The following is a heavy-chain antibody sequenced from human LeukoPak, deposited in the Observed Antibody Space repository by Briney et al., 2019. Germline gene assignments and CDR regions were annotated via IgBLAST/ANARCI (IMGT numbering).Heavy chain of an antibody. D-gene: IGHD3-10*01. CDR1: GGSISSSSYY. Sequence: PSETLSLTCTVSGGSISSSSYYWGWIRQPPGKGLEWIGSIYYSGSTYYNPSLKSRVTISVDTSKNQFSLKLSSVTAADTAVYYCARRGEGEFDYWGRGTLVTVSS. J-gene: IGHJ4*02. V-gene: IGHV4-39*01. CDR3: ARRGEGEFDY. CDR2: IYYSGST.